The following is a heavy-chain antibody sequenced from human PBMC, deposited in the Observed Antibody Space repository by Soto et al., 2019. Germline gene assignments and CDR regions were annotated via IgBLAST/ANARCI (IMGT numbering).Heavy chain of an antibody. CDR1: GFPFSRYG. D-gene: IGHD5-12*01. Sequence: QVQLVESGGGVVQPGRSLRLSCAASGFPFSRYGMHWVRQAPGMGLEWVAVIPYDGLNKDFADSVRGRFSISRDNSKNTVQLQMNSMRPEDTAVYYCARPYDVNVLDYWGQGTLVIVSS. V-gene: IGHV3-30*14. J-gene: IGHJ4*02. CDR3: ARPYDVNVLDY. CDR2: IPYDGLNK.